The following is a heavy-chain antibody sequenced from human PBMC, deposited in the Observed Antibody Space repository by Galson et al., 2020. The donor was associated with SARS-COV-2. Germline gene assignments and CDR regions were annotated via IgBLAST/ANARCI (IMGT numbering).Heavy chain of an antibody. CDR3: ARDSGFGELLGY. J-gene: IGHJ4*02. D-gene: IGHD3-10*01. V-gene: IGHV4-39*07. Sequence: SETLSLTCTVSGGPISSSSYYWVWIRPPPGKGKEWLGRIYFTGYAYYNPSLKSRVAISVDTSKNQFSLNVISVTAADTAVYYCARDSGFGELLGYWGQGTLVTVSS. CDR2: IYFTGYA. CDR1: GGPISSSSYY.